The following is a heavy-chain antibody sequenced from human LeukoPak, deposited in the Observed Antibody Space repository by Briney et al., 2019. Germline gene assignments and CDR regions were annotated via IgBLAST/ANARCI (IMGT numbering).Heavy chain of an antibody. CDR1: GFTFSDYY. CDR2: IDGSSSRI. Sequence: GGSLRLSCAASGFTFSDYYMSWIRQAPGKGLEWVSYIDGSSSRINYADSVKGRFTISRDNAKNSLFLEMNSLTAEDTAVYYCGSRVVFDIWGLGTMVTVSS. CDR3: GSRVVFDI. V-gene: IGHV3-11*01. J-gene: IGHJ3*02. D-gene: IGHD3-3*01.